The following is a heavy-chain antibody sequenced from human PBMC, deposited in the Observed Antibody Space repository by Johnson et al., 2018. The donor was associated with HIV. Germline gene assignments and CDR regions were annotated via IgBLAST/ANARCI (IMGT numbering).Heavy chain of an antibody. V-gene: IGHV3-43*01. CDR1: GFTFDNYP. CDR2: IRDGGLT. Sequence: VQLLESGGVVVQPGGSLRLSCAASGFTFDNYPMHWVRQGPGRGLEWVSLIRDGGLTFYADSVKGRFIISRDTSTNSLYLEMNSLKTEDTAVYYCARDNGAVAGPEGAFDIWGQGTMVTVSS. CDR3: ARDNGAVAGPEGAFDI. D-gene: IGHD6-19*01. J-gene: IGHJ3*02.